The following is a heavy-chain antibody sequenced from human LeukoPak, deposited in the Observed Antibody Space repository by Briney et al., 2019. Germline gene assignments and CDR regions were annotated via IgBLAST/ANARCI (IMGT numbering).Heavy chain of an antibody. J-gene: IGHJ4*02. D-gene: IGHD6-6*01. CDR2: INPNSGGT. CDR3: ARSPPTLAARPVDY. V-gene: IGHV1-2*02. CDR1: GYTFTRYY. Sequence: ASVTVSCKASGYTFTRYYMHWVRQAPGQGREWMGWINPNSGGTNYGQRFQGRVTITRDTSISTAYMELSRLRSHDTAVYYCARSPPTLAARPVDYWGQGTLVTVSS.